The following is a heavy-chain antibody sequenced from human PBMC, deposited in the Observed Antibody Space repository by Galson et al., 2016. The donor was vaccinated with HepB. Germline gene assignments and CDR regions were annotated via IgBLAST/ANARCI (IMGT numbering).Heavy chain of an antibody. Sequence: SLRLSCAASGFTFSSYSMNWVRQAPGKGLEWVSYLSSSGSTMYYADSVKGRFTISRDSAENSLYLQMNSLRDEDTAVYYCARDLSITIFGVVIRRPPGGMDVWGQGTTVTVSS. J-gene: IGHJ6*02. V-gene: IGHV3-48*02. D-gene: IGHD3-3*01. CDR3: ARDLSITIFGVVIRRPPGGMDV. CDR1: GFTFSSYS. CDR2: LSSSGSTM.